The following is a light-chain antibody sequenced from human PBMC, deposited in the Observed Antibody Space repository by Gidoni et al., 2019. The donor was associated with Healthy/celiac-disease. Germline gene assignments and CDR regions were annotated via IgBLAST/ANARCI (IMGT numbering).Light chain of an antibody. CDR2: SNN. CDR1: RSNIGRNT. V-gene: IGLV1-44*01. Sequence: QSVLTQPPSASGTPGQRVTISCSGSRSNIGRNTVHWYQQLPGTAPKLLIYSNNQRPSGVPDLFSGSKSGTSASLAISGLQSEDEAYYYCAAWDDSLNGVVFGGGTKLTVL. CDR3: AAWDDSLNGVV. J-gene: IGLJ2*01.